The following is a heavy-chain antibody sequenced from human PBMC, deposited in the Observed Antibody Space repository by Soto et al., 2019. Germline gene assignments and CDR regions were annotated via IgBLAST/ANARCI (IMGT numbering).Heavy chain of an antibody. CDR2: INHSGST. CDR1: GGSFSGYY. J-gene: IGHJ5*02. CDR3: ARGGPRYYYDSSGSRRGWFDP. Sequence: SETLSLTCAVYGGSFSGYYWSWIRQPPGKGLEWIGEINHSGSTNYNPSLKSRVTISVDTSKNQFSLKLSSVTAADTAVYYCARGGPRYYYDSSGSRRGWFDPWGQGTLVTVSS. V-gene: IGHV4-34*01. D-gene: IGHD3-22*01.